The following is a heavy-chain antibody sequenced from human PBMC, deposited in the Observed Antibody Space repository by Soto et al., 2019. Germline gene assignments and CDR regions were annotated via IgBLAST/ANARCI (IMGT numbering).Heavy chain of an antibody. D-gene: IGHD2-2*01. CDR3: ARGSRTSSHVRYFDY. CDR2: ISSRGSYI. J-gene: IGHJ4*02. CDR1: AFNFSTYS. Sequence: EVELVESGGGLVKPGGSLRLSCAASAFNFSTYSMNWVRQAPGKGLEWVSSISSRGSYIYYADSVRGRFTISRDNAKNSLYLQMDSLIGEDTAVYYCARGSRTSSHVRYFDYWGQGSLGTVSS. V-gene: IGHV3-21*06.